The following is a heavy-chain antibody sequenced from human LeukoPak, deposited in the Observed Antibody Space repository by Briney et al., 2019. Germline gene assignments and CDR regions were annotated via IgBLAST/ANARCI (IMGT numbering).Heavy chain of an antibody. CDR2: INHSGST. D-gene: IGHD3-10*01. V-gene: IGHV4-39*07. J-gene: IGHJ4*02. CDR1: GGSISSGSYY. Sequence: SQTLSLTCTVSGGSISSGSYYWSWIRQPPGKGLEWIGEINHSGSTNYNPSLKSRVTISVDTSKNQFSLKLSSVTAADTAVYYCARRRYYGSGSYLNFNYFDYWGQGTLVTVSS. CDR3: ARRRYYGSGSYLNFNYFDY.